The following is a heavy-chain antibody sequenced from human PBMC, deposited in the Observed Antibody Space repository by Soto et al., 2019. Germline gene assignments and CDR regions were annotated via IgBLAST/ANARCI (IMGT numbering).Heavy chain of an antibody. Sequence: GGSLRLSCAASGFTFSSYAMSWVRQAPGKGLEWVSAISGSGGSTYYADSVKGRFTISRDNSKNTPYLQMNSLRAEDTAVYYCAKADCRLRCRHFDYWGQGTLVTVSS. J-gene: IGHJ4*02. CDR1: GFTFSSYA. CDR2: ISGSGGST. V-gene: IGHV3-23*01. CDR3: AKADCRLRCRHFDY. D-gene: IGHD4-17*01.